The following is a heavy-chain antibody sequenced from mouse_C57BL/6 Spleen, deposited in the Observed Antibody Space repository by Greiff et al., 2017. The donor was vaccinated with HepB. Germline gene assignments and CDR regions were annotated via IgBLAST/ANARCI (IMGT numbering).Heavy chain of an antibody. D-gene: IGHD1-1*01. CDR2: IDPSDSYT. CDR1: GYTFTSYW. CDR3: ARSDYGSSPFAY. V-gene: IGHV1-69*01. J-gene: IGHJ3*01. Sequence: VKLQESGAELVMPGASVKLSCKASGYTFTSYWMHWVKQRPGQGLEWIGEIDPSDSYTNYNQKFKGKSTLTVDKSSSTAYMQLSSLTSEDSAVYYCARSDYGSSPFAYWGQGTLVTVSA.